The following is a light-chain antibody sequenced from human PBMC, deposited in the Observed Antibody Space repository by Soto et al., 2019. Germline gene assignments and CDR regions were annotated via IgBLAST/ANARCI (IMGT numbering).Light chain of an antibody. J-gene: IGKJ1*01. CDR1: QSINGNF. Sequence: EVVLTQSPGTLSLSPGERATLSCRASQSINGNFLVWYQQKLGQAPRLLVYGASNRATGIPDRFSGSGSGTDFTLTISRLEPEDFAVYYCQQYGSSGTFGQGTKVDNK. CDR2: GAS. V-gene: IGKV3-20*01. CDR3: QQYGSSGT.